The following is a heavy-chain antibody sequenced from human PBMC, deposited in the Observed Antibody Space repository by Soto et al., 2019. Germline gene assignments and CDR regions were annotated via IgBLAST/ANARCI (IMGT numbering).Heavy chain of an antibody. J-gene: IGHJ4*02. CDR3: ARQRTSGVTQAYFDS. CDR1: GDSINNRSYY. Sequence: SETLSLTCTVTGDSINNRSYYWGWIRQPPGKGLEWIGSIYYSGSTYNNPSLKSRVSMSVDTSKNQFSLKLRSVTAADTSLYYCARQRTSGVTQAYFDSWGQGSLVTVS. CDR2: IYYSGST. V-gene: IGHV4-39*01. D-gene: IGHD2-21*02.